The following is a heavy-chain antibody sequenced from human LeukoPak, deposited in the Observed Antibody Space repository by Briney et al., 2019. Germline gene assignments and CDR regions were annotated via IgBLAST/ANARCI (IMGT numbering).Heavy chain of an antibody. CDR2: ISAYSGDT. CDR3: ARGRNFDY. V-gene: IGHV1-18*04. J-gene: IGHJ4*02. Sequence: ASVKVSCKASGYTFSSYGMSWVRQAPGQGLEWMGWISAYSGDTNYAQKFQGRVIMTTDTSTSPAYMELRSLRSDDTAVYYCARGRNFDYWGQGTLVTVSS. CDR1: GYTFSSYG.